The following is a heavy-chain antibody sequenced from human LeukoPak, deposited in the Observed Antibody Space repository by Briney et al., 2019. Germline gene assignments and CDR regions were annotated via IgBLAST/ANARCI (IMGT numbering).Heavy chain of an antibody. J-gene: IGHJ6*02. D-gene: IGHD2-2*01. CDR2: ISYDGSNK. Sequence: PGRSLRLSCAAPGFTFSSYAMHWVRQAPGKGLEWVAVISYDGSNKYYADSVKGRFTISRDNSKNTLYLQMNSLRAEDTAVYYCAKDPRYCSSTSCYLHYYYYGMDVWGQGTTVTVSS. V-gene: IGHV3-30-3*01. CDR1: GFTFSSYA. CDR3: AKDPRYCSSTSCYLHYYYYGMDV.